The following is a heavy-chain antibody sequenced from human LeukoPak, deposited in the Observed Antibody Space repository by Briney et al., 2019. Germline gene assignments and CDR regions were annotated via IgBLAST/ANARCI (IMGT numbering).Heavy chain of an antibody. Sequence: GGSLRLSCAASGFTFSSYSMNWVRQAPGKGLEWVSSISSSSSYIYYADSVKGRFTISRDNAKNSLYLQMNSLGAEDTAVYYCARDLAGWELLHNWFDPWGQGTLVTVSS. J-gene: IGHJ5*02. V-gene: IGHV3-21*01. CDR3: ARDLAGWELLHNWFDP. CDR2: ISSSSSYI. CDR1: GFTFSSYS. D-gene: IGHD1-26*01.